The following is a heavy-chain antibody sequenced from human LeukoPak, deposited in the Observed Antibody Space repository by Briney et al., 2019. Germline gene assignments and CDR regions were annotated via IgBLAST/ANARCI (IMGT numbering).Heavy chain of an antibody. CDR2: INHSGST. Sequence: SETLSLTCAVYGGSFSGYYWSWIRQPPGKGLEWIGEINHSGSTNYNPSLKSRVTISVDTSKNQFSLKLSSVTAADTAVYYCARGSGYDILTGPHDDAFDTWRQGTMVTVSS. J-gene: IGHJ3*02. CDR3: ARGSGYDILTGPHDDAFDT. CDR1: GGSFSGYY. V-gene: IGHV4-34*01. D-gene: IGHD3-9*01.